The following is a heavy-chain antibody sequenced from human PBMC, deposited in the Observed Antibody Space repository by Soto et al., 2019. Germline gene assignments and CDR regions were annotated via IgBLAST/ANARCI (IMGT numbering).Heavy chain of an antibody. CDR1: GFTFANAW. V-gene: IGHV3-15*07. CDR3: TTSIFGVVTAH. CDR2: IRSSSDGGTT. Sequence: EVHLVESGGGVVTPGGSLTLSCAASGFTFANAWMNWVRQAPGKGLEWVGRIRSSSDGGTTDYAAPVKGRFTFSRDDSKNTMLLHMKSLNTEDTAVYYCTTSIFGVVTAHWGQGTRVTVS. D-gene: IGHD3-3*01. J-gene: IGHJ4*02.